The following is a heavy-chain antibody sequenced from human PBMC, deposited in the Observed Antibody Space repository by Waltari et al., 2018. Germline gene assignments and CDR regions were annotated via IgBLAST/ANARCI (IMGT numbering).Heavy chain of an antibody. CDR1: GGSISSSSYY. D-gene: IGHD3-16*01. CDR3: ARVLRGRMDV. J-gene: IGHJ6*02. Sequence: QLQLQESGPGLVKPSETLSLTCTVSGGSISSSSYYWGWIRQPPGKGLEWIGSIYYSGSTYYNPSLKSRVTISVDTSKNQFTLKLSSVTAADTAVYYCARVLRGRMDVWGQGTTVTVSS. CDR2: IYYSGST. V-gene: IGHV4-39*07.